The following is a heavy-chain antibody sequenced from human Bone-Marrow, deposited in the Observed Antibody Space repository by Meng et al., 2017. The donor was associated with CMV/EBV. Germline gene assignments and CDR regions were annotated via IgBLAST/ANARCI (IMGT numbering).Heavy chain of an antibody. Sequence: FSSYAIGWVRQAPGQGLEWMGGIIPILGIANYAQKFQGRVTITADKSTSTAYMELSSLRSEDTAVYYCARGPAPVITMVGSKGSIDYWGQGTLVTVSS. CDR3: ARGPAPVITMVGSKGSIDY. V-gene: IGHV1-69*10. CDR2: IIPILGIA. CDR1: FSSYA. J-gene: IGHJ4*02. D-gene: IGHD3-10*01.